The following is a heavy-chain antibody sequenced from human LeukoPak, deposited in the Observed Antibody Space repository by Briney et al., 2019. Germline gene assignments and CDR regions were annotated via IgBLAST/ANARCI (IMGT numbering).Heavy chain of an antibody. J-gene: IGHJ6*02. V-gene: IGHV4-59*01. CDR3: ARDTHGMDV. CDR1: GGSISSNY. D-gene: IGHD2-15*01. Sequence: PSETLSLTCTVSGGSISSNYWSWIRQPPGKGLEGIGYISYSGGTNYNPSLKSRVTMSVDTSKNQVSLKLISVPAADTAIYYCARDTHGMDVWGQGTTVTVSS. CDR2: ISYSGGT.